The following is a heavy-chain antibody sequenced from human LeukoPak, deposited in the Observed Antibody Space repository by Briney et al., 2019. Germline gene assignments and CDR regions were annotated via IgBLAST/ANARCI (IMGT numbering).Heavy chain of an antibody. J-gene: IGHJ6*03. D-gene: IGHD5/OR15-5a*01. CDR1: GESFSDYY. CDR2: INHSGST. V-gene: IGHV4-34*01. CDR3: ARDRVVSSPMDFYYYMDV. Sequence: SETLSLTCAVYGESFSDYYWSWIRQPPGKGLEWIGEINHSGSTNCSPSLKSRVTISLDTSKNQVSLRLTSVTAADTAVYYCARDRVVSSPMDFYYYMDVWGKGTTVTISS.